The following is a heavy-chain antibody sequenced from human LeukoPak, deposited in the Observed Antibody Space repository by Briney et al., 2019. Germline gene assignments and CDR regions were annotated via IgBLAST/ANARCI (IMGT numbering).Heavy chain of an antibody. CDR3: ARHPSYCSSTSCYDY. D-gene: IGHD2-2*01. CDR1: GGSISSYY. V-gene: IGHV4-4*07. Sequence: SETLSLTRTVSGGSISSYYWSWIRQPAGKGLEWIGRIYTSGSTNYNPSLKSRVTISVDKSKNQFSLKLSSVTAADTAVYYCARHPSYCSSTSCYDYWGQGTLVTVSS. J-gene: IGHJ4*02. CDR2: IYTSGST.